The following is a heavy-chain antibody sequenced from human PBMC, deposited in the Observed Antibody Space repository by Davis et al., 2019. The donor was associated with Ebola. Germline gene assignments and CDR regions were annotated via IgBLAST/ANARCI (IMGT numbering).Heavy chain of an antibody. CDR3: AREPLWMEDAYDI. CDR2: VHSSGTT. Sequence: LRLSCSVSGGSMRSDHYTWIRQPPGKGLEWVGYVHSSGTTNYNPSLSGRVTVALAMSRKQFSLKLPSVTAADTAVYYCAREPLWMEDAYDIWGQGKLVTVSS. V-gene: IGHV4-4*08. CDR1: GGSMRSDH. D-gene: IGHD3-3*01. J-gene: IGHJ3*02.